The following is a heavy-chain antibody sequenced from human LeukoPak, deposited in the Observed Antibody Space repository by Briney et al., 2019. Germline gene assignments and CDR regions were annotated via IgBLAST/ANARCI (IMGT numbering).Heavy chain of an antibody. D-gene: IGHD2-15*01. J-gene: IGHJ4*02. Sequence: GGSLRLSCAASGFTFSSYAMSWVRQAPGKGLEWVSAISGSGGSTYYADSVKGRFTISRDNSKNTLYLQLNSLRAEDTAVYYCARQHCSGGDCYFFDWGQGTLVTVSS. V-gene: IGHV3-23*01. CDR1: GFTFSSYA. CDR2: ISGSGGST. CDR3: ARQHCSGGDCYFFD.